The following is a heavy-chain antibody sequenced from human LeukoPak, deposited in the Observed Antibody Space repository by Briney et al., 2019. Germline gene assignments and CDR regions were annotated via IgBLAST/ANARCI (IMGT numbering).Heavy chain of an antibody. V-gene: IGHV4-59*01. CDR3: ARAFADDYYDSSPDAFDI. CDR1: GGSIGSYY. Sequence: SETLSLTCTVSGGSIGSYYWSWIRQPPGKGLEWIGYIYYSGSTNYNPSLKSRVTISVDTSKNQFSLKLSSVTAADTAVYYCARAFADDYYDSSPDAFDIWGQGTMVTVSS. CDR2: IYYSGST. J-gene: IGHJ3*02. D-gene: IGHD3-22*01.